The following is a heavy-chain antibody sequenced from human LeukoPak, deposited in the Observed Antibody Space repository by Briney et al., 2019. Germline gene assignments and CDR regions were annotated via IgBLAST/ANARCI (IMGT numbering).Heavy chain of an antibody. CDR3: ARDPPRFTTSY. V-gene: IGHV4-38-2*02. J-gene: IGHJ4*02. CDR2: IYHSGST. Sequence: SETLSLTCTVSGGSINSYYWGWIRQPPGKGLEWIGSIYHSGSTYYNPSLKSRVTISVDTSKNQFSLKLSSVTAADTAVYYCARDPPRFTTSYWGQGTLVTVSS. CDR1: GGSINSYY. D-gene: IGHD1-14*01.